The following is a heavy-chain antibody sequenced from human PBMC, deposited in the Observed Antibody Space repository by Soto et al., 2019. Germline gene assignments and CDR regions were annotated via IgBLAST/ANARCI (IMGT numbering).Heavy chain of an antibody. CDR1: GFSFSNFR. CDR3: ATGYGGDTNL. D-gene: IGHD2-21*02. J-gene: IGHJ4*02. V-gene: IGHV3-74*01. CDR2: IHGDGSNT. Sequence: EAQLVESGGGLVQPGGSLRLCCAASGFSFSNFRMHWVRQPPGRGLVWVSRIHGDGSNTIYADSVKGRFTISRDNAKNTLYLQMSSLRVEDTAVYYCATGYGGDTNLWGQGTLVTVSS.